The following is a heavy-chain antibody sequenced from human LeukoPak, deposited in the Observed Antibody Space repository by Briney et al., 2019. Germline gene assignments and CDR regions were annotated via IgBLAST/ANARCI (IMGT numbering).Heavy chain of an antibody. D-gene: IGHD3-10*01. CDR2: IYYSGRT. CDR3: ARHRSGLQILFLYYYAMDV. V-gene: IGHV4-39*01. CDR1: GGSISSSSYY. Sequence: SETLSLTCTVSGGSISSSSYYWGWIRQSPGKGLEWIGTIYYSGRTYHNPSLKSRVTISVDTSQNQFSLKLSSVTAADTAVYYCARHRSGLQILFLYYYAMDVWGQGTTVTVSS. J-gene: IGHJ6*02.